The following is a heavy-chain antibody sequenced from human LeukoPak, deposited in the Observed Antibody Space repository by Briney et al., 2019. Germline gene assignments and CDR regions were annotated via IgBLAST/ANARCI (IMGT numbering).Heavy chain of an antibody. CDR2: IKQDGSAE. CDR3: ARDLSDY. J-gene: IGHJ4*02. Sequence: GGSLRLSCAVSGFTISNYWMSWVRQAPGKGLEWVATIKQDGSAEFYVDSVKGRFTISRDSAKNSLYLQMNSLRDDDTAMYYCARDLSDYWGQGTLVTVSS. CDR1: GFTISNYW. V-gene: IGHV3-7*01.